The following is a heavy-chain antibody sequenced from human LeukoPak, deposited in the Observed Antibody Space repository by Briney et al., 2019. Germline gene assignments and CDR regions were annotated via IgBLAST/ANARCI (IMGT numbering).Heavy chain of an antibody. CDR2: IHYSGST. J-gene: IGHJ4*02. D-gene: IGHD1-26*01. V-gene: IGHV4-59*08. Sequence: PSETLSLTCTVSGGSINNYYWNWIRQPPGKGLEWIGYIHYSGSTNYNPSLKSRVTISVDTSKNQFSLNLSSATAADTAVYYCARVSGSYWYWGQGTLVTVSS. CDR3: ARVSGSYWY. CDR1: GGSINNYY.